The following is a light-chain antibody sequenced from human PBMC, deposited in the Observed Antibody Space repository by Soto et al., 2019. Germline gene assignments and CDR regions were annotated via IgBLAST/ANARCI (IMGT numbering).Light chain of an antibody. CDR1: QIIARW. Sequence: DIQMTQSPSTLSASIGDSVTITCRASQIIARWLAWYQQKPGKAPNLVIYDATKLQSGVPSRFSATASGAEFTLTISGLQAEDFATYYCLQYNTFPHSFGQGTRLEI. J-gene: IGKJ2*03. CDR3: LQYNTFPHS. CDR2: DAT. V-gene: IGKV1-5*01.